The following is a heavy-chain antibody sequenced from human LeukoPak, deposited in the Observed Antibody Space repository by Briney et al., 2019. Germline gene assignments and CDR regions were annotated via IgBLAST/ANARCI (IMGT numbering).Heavy chain of an antibody. CDR3: ARGPLPITMVRGAPFDY. J-gene: IGHJ4*02. D-gene: IGHD3-10*01. Sequence: SETLSLTCAVYGGSFSGYYWSWIRQPPGKRLEWIGEINHSGSTNYNPSLKSRVTISVDTSKNQFSLKLSSVTAADTAVYYCARGPLPITMVRGAPFDYWGQGTLVTVSS. V-gene: IGHV4-34*01. CDR2: INHSGST. CDR1: GGSFSGYY.